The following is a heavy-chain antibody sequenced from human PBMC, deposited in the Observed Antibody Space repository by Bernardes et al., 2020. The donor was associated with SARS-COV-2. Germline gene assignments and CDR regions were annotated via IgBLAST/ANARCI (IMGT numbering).Heavy chain of an antibody. D-gene: IGHD1-1*01. CDR1: GGSIGSSAYY. CDR2: VYSSGST. V-gene: IGHV4-39*01. CDR3: ATSTSLIRFDY. J-gene: IGHJ4*02. Sequence: SHALARTCTVSGGSIGSSAYYWGWVRQPPGKGLEWVSTVYSSGSTYYNPSLKSRVTISVDTSTNQFSLKLNSMTAADTAVYYCATSTSLIRFDYWGQGTLVTVSS.